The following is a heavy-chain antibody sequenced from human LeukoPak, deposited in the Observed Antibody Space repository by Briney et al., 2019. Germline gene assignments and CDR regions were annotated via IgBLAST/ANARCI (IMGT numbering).Heavy chain of an antibody. D-gene: IGHD3-10*02. Sequence: PGGSLRLSCAASGYTVSSNEMSWVRQAPGKGLEWVSAISGSGFGTYYPDSVKGRFTISRDNAKNSLYLQMNSLRAEDTAVYYCAELGITMIGGVWGKGTTVTISS. J-gene: IGHJ6*04. CDR1: GYTVSSNE. CDR3: AELGITMIGGV. V-gene: IGHV3-23*01. CDR2: ISGSGFGT.